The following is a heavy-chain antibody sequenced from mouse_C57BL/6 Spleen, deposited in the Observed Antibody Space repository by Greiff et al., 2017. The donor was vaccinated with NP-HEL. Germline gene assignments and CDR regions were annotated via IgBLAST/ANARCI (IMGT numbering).Heavy chain of an antibody. J-gene: IGHJ2*01. CDR3: ARLRRDGGFDY. V-gene: IGHV1-7*01. D-gene: IGHD2-12*01. CDR1: GYTFTSYW. CDR2: INPSGGYT. Sequence: VQLQQSGAELAKPGASVKLSCKASGYTFTSYWMHWVNQRPGQGLEWIGYINPSGGYTTYNQKFKDKATLTADKSSSTAYMQLSSLTYEDSAVYYCARLRRDGGFDYWGQGTTLTVAS.